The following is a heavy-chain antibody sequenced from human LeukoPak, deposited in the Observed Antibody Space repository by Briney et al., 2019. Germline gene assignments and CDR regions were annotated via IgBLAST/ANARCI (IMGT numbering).Heavy chain of an antibody. Sequence: SETLSLICTVSGGSISSYYWSWIRQPPGKGLEWIGYIYYSGSTNYNPSLKSRVTISVDTSKNQFSLKLSSVTAADTAVYYCARSPDKWLFSPSFDYWGQGTLVTVSS. J-gene: IGHJ4*02. V-gene: IGHV4-59*01. CDR2: IYYSGST. CDR3: ARSPDKWLFSPSFDY. CDR1: GGSISSYY. D-gene: IGHD3-22*01.